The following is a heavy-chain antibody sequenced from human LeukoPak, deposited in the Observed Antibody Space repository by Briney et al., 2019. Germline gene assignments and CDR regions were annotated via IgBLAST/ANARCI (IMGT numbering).Heavy chain of an antibody. Sequence: ASVKVSCKASGGTFSSYAISWVRQAPGQGLEWMGGIIPIFGTANYAQKFQGRVTITADESTSTAYMELSSLRSEDTAVYYCTRAVWGAMVSSYFDYWGQGTLVTVSS. CDR2: IIPIFGTA. CDR3: TRAVWGAMVSSYFDY. CDR1: GGTFSSYA. D-gene: IGHD5-18*01. J-gene: IGHJ4*02. V-gene: IGHV1-69*13.